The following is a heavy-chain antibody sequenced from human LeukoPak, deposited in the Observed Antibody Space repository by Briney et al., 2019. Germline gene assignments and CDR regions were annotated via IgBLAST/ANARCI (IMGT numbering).Heavy chain of an antibody. CDR1: GYTFTSYY. D-gene: IGHD2-15*01. CDR2: INPTGGST. V-gene: IGHV1-46*01. CDR3: ARGGPLGSCSGGNCYTAFDI. J-gene: IGHJ3*02. Sequence: ASVKVSCKASGYTFTSYYMHWVRQAPGQGLEWMGIINPTGGSTKYAQRFQGRVTLTRDTSTTTVYMELSSLRSEDTAVYYCARGGPLGSCSGGNCYTAFDIWGQGTVVTVSS.